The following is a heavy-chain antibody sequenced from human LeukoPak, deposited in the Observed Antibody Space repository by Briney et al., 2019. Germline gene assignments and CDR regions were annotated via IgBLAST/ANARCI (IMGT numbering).Heavy chain of an antibody. J-gene: IGHJ3*01. CDR3: ARGGLRYFDWDDGLDL. Sequence: PGGSLRPSCVASGFAFSRYWMYWVRQAPGKGLVWVSRSNSDGTKTISAASVKGRFTISRDNAKNTVFLQMNSLGVEDTAVYYCARGGLRYFDWDDGLDLWGQGTLVTVSS. CDR1: GFAFSRYW. V-gene: IGHV3-74*01. CDR2: SNSDGTKT. D-gene: IGHD3-9*01.